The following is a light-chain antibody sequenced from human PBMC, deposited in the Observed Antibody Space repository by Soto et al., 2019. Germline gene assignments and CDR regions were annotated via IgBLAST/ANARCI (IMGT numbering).Light chain of an antibody. J-gene: IGKJ1*01. CDR3: QQYRDLPQT. Sequence: ETMLTQSPGTISLSPGERATLSCRASQSVRSNYLAWYQQKPGQAPRLLIYNSSTRATGIPDRFSGSGSGTDFTLTISRLEPEDFALYYCQQYRDLPQTFGQGTKV. CDR2: NSS. V-gene: IGKV3-20*01. CDR1: QSVRSNY.